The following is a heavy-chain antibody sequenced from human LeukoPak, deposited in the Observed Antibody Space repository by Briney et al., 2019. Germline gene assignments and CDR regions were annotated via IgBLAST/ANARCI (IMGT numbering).Heavy chain of an antibody. CDR2: INPNSGGT. CDR3: ARLGYRREFDY. Sequence: ASVKVSCKASGYTFTGYYMHWVRQAPGQGLEWMGWINPNSGGTNYAQKFQGRVTMTRDTSISTAYLQWSSLKASDTAMYYCARLGYRREFDYWGQGTLVTVST. CDR1: GYTFTGYY. D-gene: IGHD5-12*01. J-gene: IGHJ4*02. V-gene: IGHV1-2*02.